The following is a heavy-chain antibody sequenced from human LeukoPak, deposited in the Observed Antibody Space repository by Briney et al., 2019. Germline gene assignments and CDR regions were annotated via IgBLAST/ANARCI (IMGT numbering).Heavy chain of an antibody. V-gene: IGHV4-34*01. Sequence: PSETLSLTCAVYGGSFSGYYWSWIRQPPGKGLEWIGEINHSGSTNYNPSLKSRVTISVDPSKNQFSLKLSSVTAADTAVYYCARASWSGYRYYYYGMDVWGQGTTVTVSS. J-gene: IGHJ6*02. D-gene: IGHD3-3*01. CDR1: GGSFSGYY. CDR3: ARASWSGYRYYYYGMDV. CDR2: INHSGST.